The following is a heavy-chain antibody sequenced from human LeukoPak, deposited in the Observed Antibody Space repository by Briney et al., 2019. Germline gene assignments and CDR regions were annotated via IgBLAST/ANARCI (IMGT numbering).Heavy chain of an antibody. Sequence: HSGGSLRLSCVASGITFRDYAMSWVRQAPGRGLEWVSVISGTGSGDSTYYADSVKGRFTISRDDSKNTLYLQMNSLRAEDTAVYFCAKDPHPRRSTTITMDYWGQGTLVTVSS. CDR1: GITFRDYA. D-gene: IGHD2/OR15-2a*01. CDR2: ISGTGSGDST. V-gene: IGHV3-23*01. J-gene: IGHJ4*02. CDR3: AKDPHPRRSTTITMDY.